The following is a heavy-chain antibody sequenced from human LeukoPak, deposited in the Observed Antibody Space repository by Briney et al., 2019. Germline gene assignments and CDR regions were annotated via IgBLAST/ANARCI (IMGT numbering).Heavy chain of an antibody. Sequence: ASVKVSCKASGYTFTSYGISWVRQAPGQGLEWMGWISAYNGNTNYAQKLQGRVTTTTDPSTSTAYMELRSLRSDDTAVYYCASVVPRAIAAAGTTSGGWFDPWGQGTLVTVSS. V-gene: IGHV1-18*01. CDR1: GYTFTSYG. CDR3: ASVVPRAIAAAGTTSGGWFDP. J-gene: IGHJ5*02. D-gene: IGHD6-13*01. CDR2: ISAYNGNT.